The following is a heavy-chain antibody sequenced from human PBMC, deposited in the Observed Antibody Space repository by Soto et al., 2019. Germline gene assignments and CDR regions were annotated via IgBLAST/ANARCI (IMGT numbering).Heavy chain of an antibody. CDR2: IWHDGSNS. D-gene: IGHD2-15*01. CDR1: GVTFINYG. J-gene: IGHJ4*02. V-gene: IGHV3-33*01. CDR3: SGNFDF. Sequence: QVQLVESGGGVVQPGRSLRVSCAASGVTFINYGMHWVRQAPGKGLEWMAVIWHDGSNSYYADSVKGRFTISRDNSKNTLYLQMDSLRVEDTAVYYCSGNFDFWGQGTLVTVSS.